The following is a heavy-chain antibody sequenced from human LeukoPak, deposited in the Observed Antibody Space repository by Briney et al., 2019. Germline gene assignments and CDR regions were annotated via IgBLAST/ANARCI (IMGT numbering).Heavy chain of an antibody. D-gene: IGHD4-17*01. CDR3: ARLSTVTTSFDY. J-gene: IGHJ4*02. CDR2: IYYSGST. Sequence: SETLSLTCTVSGGSISSSSYYWGWIRQPPGKGLEWIGSIYYSGSTYYNPSLKSRVTISVDTSKNQFSLKLSSVTAADTAVYYCARLSTVTTSFDYWGQGTLVTVSS. V-gene: IGHV4-39*07. CDR1: GGSISSSSYY.